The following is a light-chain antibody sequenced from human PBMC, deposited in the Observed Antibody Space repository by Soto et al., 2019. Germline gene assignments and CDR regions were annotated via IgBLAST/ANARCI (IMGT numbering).Light chain of an antibody. Sequence: QSVLTQPASVSGSPGQSITISCTGTSSDIGGYNYVSWYQQHPGKAPKLIISEVSNRPSGVSNRFSGSKSGNTASLTISGLQAEDEADYYFSSYTSTSTPFVFGTGTKLTVL. CDR1: SSDIGGYNY. J-gene: IGLJ1*01. CDR2: EVS. V-gene: IGLV2-14*01. CDR3: SSYTSTSTPFV.